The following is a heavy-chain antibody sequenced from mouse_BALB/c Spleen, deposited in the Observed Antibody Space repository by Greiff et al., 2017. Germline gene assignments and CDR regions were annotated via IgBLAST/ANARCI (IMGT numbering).Heavy chain of an antibody. Sequence: EVKLMESGPELVKPGASVKVSCKASGYAFTSYNMYWVKQSHGKSLEWIGYIGPYNGGTSYNQKVKGKATLTVDKSSSTAYMHLNSLTSEDSAVYYCAPNWDTFAYWGQGTLVTVSA. J-gene: IGHJ3*01. V-gene: IGHV1S135*01. D-gene: IGHD4-1*01. CDR1: GYAFTSYN. CDR3: APNWDTFAY. CDR2: IGPYNGGT.